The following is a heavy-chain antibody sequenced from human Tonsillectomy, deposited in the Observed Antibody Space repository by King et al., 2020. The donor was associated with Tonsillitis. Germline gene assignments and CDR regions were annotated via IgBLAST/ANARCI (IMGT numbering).Heavy chain of an antibody. CDR2: ISFDGSNK. Sequence: VQLVESGGGVVQPGRSLRLSCAASGFTFTNYGMHWVRQAPGKGLEWVAVISFDGSNKYYADSVKGRFTISRDNSKNTLFLQMNNLRAEDTAVYYCAKVKGSGWPEWYFELWGRGTLVTVSP. D-gene: IGHD6-19*01. CDR1: GFTFTNYG. J-gene: IGHJ2*01. V-gene: IGHV3-30*18. CDR3: AKVKGSGWPEWYFEL.